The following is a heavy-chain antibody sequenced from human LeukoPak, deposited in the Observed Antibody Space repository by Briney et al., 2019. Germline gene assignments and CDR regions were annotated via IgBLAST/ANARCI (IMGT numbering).Heavy chain of an antibody. V-gene: IGHV1-69*13. CDR3: ARGLLSGESSSWHDY. CDR2: IIPIFGTA. Sequence: ASVKVSCKASGYTFTKYSISWVRQAPGQGLEWMGGIIPIFGTANYAQKFQGRVTITADESTSTAYMELSSLRSEDTAVYYCARGLLSGESSSWHDYWGQGTLVTVSS. CDR1: GYTFTKYS. J-gene: IGHJ4*02. D-gene: IGHD6-13*01.